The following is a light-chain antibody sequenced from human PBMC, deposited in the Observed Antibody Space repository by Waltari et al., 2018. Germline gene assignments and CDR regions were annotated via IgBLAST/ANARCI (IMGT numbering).Light chain of an antibody. J-gene: IGKJ2*01. CDR2: MAS. CDR1: QSVGTW. CDR3: QQYSSFST. V-gene: IGKV1-5*03. Sequence: DIQMTQSTSTLSASVGDRFTISCRASQSVGTWLAWYQQKPGKAPKLLIYMASSLESGVPSRFSGSGSGTEFTLTISSLQPDDFATYSCQQYSSFSTFGQGTKVDI.